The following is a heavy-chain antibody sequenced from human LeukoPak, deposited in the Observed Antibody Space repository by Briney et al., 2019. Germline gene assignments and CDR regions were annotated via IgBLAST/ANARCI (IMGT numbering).Heavy chain of an antibody. CDR1: GYTFTSYD. D-gene: IGHD2-8*02. J-gene: IGHJ4*02. Sequence: ASVKVSCKASGYTFTSYDINWVRQATGQGLEWMGWMNPNSGNTGYAQKFQGRVTITRNTSISTAYMELSSLRSDDTAVYYCARDLPSTPYWELDFWGQGTLVTVSS. CDR2: MNPNSGNT. CDR3: ARDLPSTPYWELDF. V-gene: IGHV1-8*03.